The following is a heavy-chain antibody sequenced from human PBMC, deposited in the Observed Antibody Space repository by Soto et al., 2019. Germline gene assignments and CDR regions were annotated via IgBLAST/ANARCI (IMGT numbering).Heavy chain of an antibody. CDR1: GFTVSSYD. V-gene: IGHV3-13*01. CDR3: ARSARWLQSRYFDL. D-gene: IGHD5-12*01. J-gene: IGHJ2*01. Sequence: EVQLVESGGGLVQPGGSLRLSCAASGFTVSSYDMHWVRQATGEGLEWVSAIGTAGDTYYPDSVKGRFTISREKAKNSLYLQMNSLRAGDTAVYYCARSARWLQSRYFDLWGRGTLVTVSS. CDR2: IGTAGDT.